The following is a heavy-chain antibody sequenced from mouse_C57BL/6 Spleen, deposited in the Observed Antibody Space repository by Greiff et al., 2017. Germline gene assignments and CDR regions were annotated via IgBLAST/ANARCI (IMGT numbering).Heavy chain of an antibody. D-gene: IGHD2-12*01. CDR3: AREVRSGYFDV. V-gene: IGHV3-6*01. CDR1: GYSITSGYY. CDR2: ISYDGSN. J-gene: IGHJ1*03. Sequence: VQLKESGPGLVKPSQSLSLTCSVTGYSITSGYYWNWIRQFPGNKLEWMGYISYDGSNNYNPSLKNRISITRDTSKNQFFLKWNSVTTEDTATYYCAREVRSGYFDVWGTGTTVTVSS.